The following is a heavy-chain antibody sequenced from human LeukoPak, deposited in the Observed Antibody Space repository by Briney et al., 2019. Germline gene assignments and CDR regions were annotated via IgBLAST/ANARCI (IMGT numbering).Heavy chain of an antibody. CDR1: GFTFSSYN. CDR3: ARVIAVAGRVGDYFDY. D-gene: IGHD6-19*01. J-gene: IGHJ4*02. Sequence: GGSLRLSCAASGFTFSSYNMNWVRQAPGKGLEWVSSISGSSTYIYYADSVKGRFTISRDNAKNSLYLQMNSLRAEDTAVYYCARVIAVAGRVGDYFDYWGQGTLVTVSS. CDR2: ISGSSTYI. V-gene: IGHV3-21*01.